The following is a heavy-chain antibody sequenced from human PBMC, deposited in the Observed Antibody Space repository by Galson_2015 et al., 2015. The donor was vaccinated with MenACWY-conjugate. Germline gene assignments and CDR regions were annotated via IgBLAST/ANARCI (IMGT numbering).Heavy chain of an antibody. V-gene: IGHV3-23*01. D-gene: IGHD3-10*01. Sequence: SLRLSCAASGFTFSSYAMSWVRQAPGKGLEWVSAISGSRGSTYYADSVKGRFTISRDNSKNTLYLQMNSLRAEDTAVYYCAKVRSYGSGSYHFDYWGQGTLVTVSS. CDR3: AKVRSYGSGSYHFDY. J-gene: IGHJ4*02. CDR1: GFTFSSYA. CDR2: ISGSRGST.